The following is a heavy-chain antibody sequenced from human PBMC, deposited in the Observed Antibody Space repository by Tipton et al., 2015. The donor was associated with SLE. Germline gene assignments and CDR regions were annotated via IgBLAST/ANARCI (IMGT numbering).Heavy chain of an antibody. Sequence: SLRLSCAASGFTFDDYAMHWVRQAPGKGLEWVSGISWNSGNIDYADSVKGRFTISRDNAKNSLYLQMNSLRVEDTALYYCAKDPTLVQGVIMGGEFDYWGDVTLGTVSA. V-gene: IGHV3-9*01. CDR2: ISWNSGNI. J-gene: IGHJ4*01. CDR1: GFTFDDYA. CDR3: AKDPTLVQGVIMGGEFDY. D-gene: IGHD3-10*01.